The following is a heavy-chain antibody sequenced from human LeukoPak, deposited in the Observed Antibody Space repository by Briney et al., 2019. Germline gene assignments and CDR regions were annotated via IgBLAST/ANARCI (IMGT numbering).Heavy chain of an antibody. CDR1: GFTFSSYW. Sequence: QPGGSLRLSCAASGFTFSSYWMSWVRQAPGKGLEWVAFIEEDGSEKYYVDSVKGRFTISRDNAKNSLYLQMNSLRAEDTAVYYCARGYSDSEDYFDYWGQGTLVTVSS. J-gene: IGHJ4*02. V-gene: IGHV3-7*05. CDR3: ARGYSDSEDYFDY. CDR2: IEEDGSEK. D-gene: IGHD5-18*01.